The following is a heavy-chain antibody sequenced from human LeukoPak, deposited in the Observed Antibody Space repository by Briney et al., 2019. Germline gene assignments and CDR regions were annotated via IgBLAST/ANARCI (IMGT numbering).Heavy chain of an antibody. CDR2: IYYTGGT. J-gene: IGHJ4*02. D-gene: IGHD2/OR15-2a*01. Sequence: SETLSLTCTVSGGSISGYYWSWIRQSPGKGLEWIGYIYYTGGTDYNPSLKSRVTISLDTSKNQFSLKLSSVTAADTAVYYCAGHHPRNTVDFWGQGTLVTVSS. CDR3: AGHHPRNTVDF. V-gene: IGHV4-59*08. CDR1: GGSISGYY.